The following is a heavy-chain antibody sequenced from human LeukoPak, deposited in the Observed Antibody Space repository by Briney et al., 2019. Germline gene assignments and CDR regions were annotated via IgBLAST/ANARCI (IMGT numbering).Heavy chain of an antibody. V-gene: IGHV4-38-2*02. Sequence: SETLSLTCTVSGYSISSGYYWGWIRQAPGKGLEGIGRIYNSGSTYYNPSLKSRVTIPVDMSKNQLSLKMSSVTAADTAVYYCARAYSSSWYWNWFDPWGQGTLVTVSS. CDR3: ARAYSSSWYWNWFDP. J-gene: IGHJ5*02. CDR2: IYNSGST. CDR1: GYSISSGYY. D-gene: IGHD6-13*01.